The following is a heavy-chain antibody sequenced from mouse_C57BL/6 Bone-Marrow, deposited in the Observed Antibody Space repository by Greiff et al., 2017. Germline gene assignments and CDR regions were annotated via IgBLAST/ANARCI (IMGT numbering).Heavy chain of an antibody. Sequence: VQLQQSGPELVKPGASVKISCKASGYAFSSSWMNWVKQRPGKGLEWIGRIYPGDGDTNYNGKFKGKATLTADKSSSTAYMQLRSLTSEDSAVYFCARTETGYFDYWGQGTTLTVSS. CDR1: GYAFSSSW. V-gene: IGHV1-82*01. D-gene: IGHD4-1*01. J-gene: IGHJ2*01. CDR2: IYPGDGDT. CDR3: ARTETGYFDY.